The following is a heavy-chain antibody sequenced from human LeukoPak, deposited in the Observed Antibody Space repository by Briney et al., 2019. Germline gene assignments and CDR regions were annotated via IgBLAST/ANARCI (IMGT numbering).Heavy chain of an antibody. CDR3: ARDAGGSLDY. D-gene: IGHD1-26*01. J-gene: IGHJ4*02. CDR2: IKEDESAK. Sequence: GGSLRLSCVASGFTFSTYWMAWVRQAPGKGLEWVANIKEDESAKHQADSVKGRFTIFRDNAQNSVYLQMSSLRGEDTAVYYCARDAGGSLDYWGQGTLVTVSS. V-gene: IGHV3-7*01. CDR1: GFTFSTYW.